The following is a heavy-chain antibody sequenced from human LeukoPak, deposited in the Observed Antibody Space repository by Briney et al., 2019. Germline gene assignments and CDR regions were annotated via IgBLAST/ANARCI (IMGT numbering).Heavy chain of an antibody. CDR3: ARDLGGIQLWELLGGAFDF. CDR2: IYYSGST. Sequence: SETLSLTCTVSGDSITKYYWSWIRQPPGKGLEWIGYIYYSGSTNYNPSLKSRVTISVDTSKNQFSLKLSSVTAADTAVFYCARDLGGIQLWELLGGAFDFWGQGTMVTVSS. CDR1: GDSITKYY. D-gene: IGHD5-18*01. J-gene: IGHJ3*01. V-gene: IGHV4-59*12.